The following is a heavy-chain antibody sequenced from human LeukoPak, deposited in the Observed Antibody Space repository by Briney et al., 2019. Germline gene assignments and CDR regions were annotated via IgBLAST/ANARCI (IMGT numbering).Heavy chain of an antibody. CDR1: GFTFSSYS. D-gene: IGHD6-19*01. J-gene: IGHJ4*02. V-gene: IGHV3-21*01. Sequence: PGGSLRLSCAASGFTFSSYSMNWVRQAPGKGLEWVSSISSSSYIYYADSVKGRFTISRDNAKNSLYLQMNSLRAEDTAVYYCARLFTVAGTLEGDYWGQGTLVTVSS. CDR3: ARLFTVAGTLEGDY. CDR2: ISSSSYI.